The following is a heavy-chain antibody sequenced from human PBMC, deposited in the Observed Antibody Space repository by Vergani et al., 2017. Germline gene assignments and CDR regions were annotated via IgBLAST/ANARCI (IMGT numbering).Heavy chain of an antibody. CDR3: ARASSSSWFVDY. CDR2: IYYSGST. Sequence: QVQLQESGPGLVKPSETLSLTCTVSGGSISSYYWSWIRQPPGKGLEWIGYIYYSGSTNYNPSLKSRVTISVDTSKNQFSLKLSSVTAADTAVYYCARASSSSWFVDYWGQGTLVTGSS. J-gene: IGHJ4*02. D-gene: IGHD6-13*01. CDR1: GGSISSYY. V-gene: IGHV4-59*01.